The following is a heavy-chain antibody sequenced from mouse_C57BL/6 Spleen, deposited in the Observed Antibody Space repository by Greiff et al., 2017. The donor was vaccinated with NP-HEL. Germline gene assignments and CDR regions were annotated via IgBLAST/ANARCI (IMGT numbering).Heavy chain of an antibody. CDR1: GYSITSGYY. V-gene: IGHV3-6*01. CDR2: ISYDGSN. D-gene: IGHD2-4*01. CDR3: ARAGNIYYDYDGFAY. Sequence: VQLQQSGPGLVKPSQSLSLTCSVTGYSITSGYYWNWIRQFPGNKLEWMGYISYDGSNNYNPSLKNRISITRDTSKNQFFLKLNSVTTEDTATYYCARAGNIYYDYDGFAYWGQGTLVTVSA. J-gene: IGHJ3*01.